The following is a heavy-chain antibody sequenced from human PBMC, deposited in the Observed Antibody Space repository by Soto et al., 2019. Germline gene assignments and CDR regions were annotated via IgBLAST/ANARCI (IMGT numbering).Heavy chain of an antibody. CDR3: AIDHSWNVFDY. CDR1: GFTFSRYA. V-gene: IGHV3-30-3*01. D-gene: IGHD1-20*01. CDR2: ISYDGSNK. J-gene: IGHJ4*02. Sequence: QVQLVESGGGVVHPGRSLRLSCAASGFTFSRYAMHWVRQAPGKGLAWVAVISYDGSNKYYADSVKGRFTISRDNSKNTLYLQMNSLRAEDTAGYYCAIDHSWNVFDYWGQGTLVTVSA.